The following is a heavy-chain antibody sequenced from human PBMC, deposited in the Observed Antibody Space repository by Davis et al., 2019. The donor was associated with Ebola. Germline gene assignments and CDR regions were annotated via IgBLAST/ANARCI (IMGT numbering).Heavy chain of an antibody. Sequence: AASVKVSRKASGYTFTGYYIHWVRQAPGQGLEWMGWINPNSGDTKYSQKFQGWVTMTRDTPISTAYMELNRLTSDDTAVYYCARDRVCSGATSYAYFDFWGQGTLVTVSS. CDR1: GYTFTGYY. D-gene: IGHD2-15*01. CDR2: INPNSGDT. V-gene: IGHV1-2*04. J-gene: IGHJ4*02. CDR3: ARDRVCSGATSYAYFDF.